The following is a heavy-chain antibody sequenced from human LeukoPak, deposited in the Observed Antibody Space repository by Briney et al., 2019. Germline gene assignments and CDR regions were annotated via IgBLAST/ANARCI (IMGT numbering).Heavy chain of an antibody. Sequence: GGSLRLSCAASGFTFSSYGMHWVRQAPGKGLEWVALISFDGSNQYYADSVKGRFTISRDNSKNTLFLQMNSLRAEDTAVYYCAKPPEVGAAVGYFDYWGQGTLVTVSS. CDR1: GFTFSSYG. CDR2: ISFDGSNQ. J-gene: IGHJ4*02. V-gene: IGHV3-30*18. D-gene: IGHD1-26*01. CDR3: AKPPEVGAAVGYFDY.